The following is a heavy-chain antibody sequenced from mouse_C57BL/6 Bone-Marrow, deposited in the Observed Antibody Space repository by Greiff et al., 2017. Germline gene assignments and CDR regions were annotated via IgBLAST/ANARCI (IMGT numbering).Heavy chain of an antibody. J-gene: IGHJ2*01. CDR2: IHPNSGST. CDR3: ARSNYGSREVDY. D-gene: IGHD1-1*01. V-gene: IGHV1-64*01. CDR1: GYTFTSYW. Sequence: QVQLKQSGAELVKPGASVKLSCKASGYTFTSYWMHWVKQRPGQGLEWVGMIHPNSGSTNYNEKFKSKATLTVDKSSSTAYMQLSSLTSEDSAVYYCARSNYGSREVDYWGQGTTLTVSS.